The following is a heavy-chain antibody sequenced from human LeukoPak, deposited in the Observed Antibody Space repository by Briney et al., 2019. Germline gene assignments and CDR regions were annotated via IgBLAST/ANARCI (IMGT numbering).Heavy chain of an antibody. CDR3: ARGYNWNYWP. CDR2: ITAYNGNT. Sequence: ASVKVSCKASGFALYKYNIVWVRQAPGQGLEWVGWITAYNGNTNYAQKLQGRVTMTTDTSASTAYMELRSPRSDDTAVYYCARGYNWNYWPWGQGTLVTVSS. J-gene: IGHJ5*02. V-gene: IGHV1-18*04. D-gene: IGHD1-7*01. CDR1: GFALYKYN.